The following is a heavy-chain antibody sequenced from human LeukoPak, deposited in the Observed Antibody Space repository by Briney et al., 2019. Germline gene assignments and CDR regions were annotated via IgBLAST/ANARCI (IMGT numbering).Heavy chain of an antibody. V-gene: IGHV3-23*01. CDR1: GFTFSSYA. CDR3: AKDRKVCSGGSCYSAFGY. Sequence: GGSLRLSCAASGFTFSSYAMSWVRQAPGKGLEWVSAISGSGGSTYYADSVKGRFTISRDNSKNTLYLQMNSLRAEDTAVYYCAKDRKVCSGGSCYSAFGYWGQGTLVTVSS. CDR2: ISGSGGST. D-gene: IGHD2-15*01. J-gene: IGHJ4*02.